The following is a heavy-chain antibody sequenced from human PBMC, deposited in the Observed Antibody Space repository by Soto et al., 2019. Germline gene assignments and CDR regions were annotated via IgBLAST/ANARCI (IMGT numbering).Heavy chain of an antibody. D-gene: IGHD3-22*01. Sequence: SETLSLTCAVYGGSFSGYYWSWIRQPPGKGLEWIGEINHSGSTNYNPSLKSRVTISVDTSKNQFSLKLSSVTAADTAVYYCARAKGKYYYDSSGYHFDYWGQGTLVTVSS. J-gene: IGHJ4*02. CDR1: GGSFSGYY. CDR3: ARAKGKYYYDSSGYHFDY. CDR2: INHSGST. V-gene: IGHV4-34*01.